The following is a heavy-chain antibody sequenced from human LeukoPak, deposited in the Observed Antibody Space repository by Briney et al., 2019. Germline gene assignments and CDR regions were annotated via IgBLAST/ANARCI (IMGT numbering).Heavy chain of an antibody. CDR2: IYTSGTT. D-gene: IGHD6-6*01. J-gene: IGHJ6*03. Sequence: PSQTLSLTCTVSGGSVRRGNYWTWIRRPAGSGLEWIGRIYTSGTTDYNPSLRTRVTISVDASRNQFSLNLSSVTAADTAVYYCARWSGSVTARNYYYYMDVWGEGTTVTVSS. V-gene: IGHV4-61*02. CDR1: GGSVRRGNY. CDR3: ARWSGSVTARNYYYYMDV.